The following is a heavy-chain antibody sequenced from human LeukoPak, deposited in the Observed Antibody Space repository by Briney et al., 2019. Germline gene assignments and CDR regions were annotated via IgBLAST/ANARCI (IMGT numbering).Heavy chain of an antibody. D-gene: IGHD6-19*01. Sequence: PGGSLRLSCAASGFSVGSNYMSWVRQAPGKGLEWVSVIYAGGKSFYVDSVKGRFTISRDSSKNTLYLEINNPRAEDTAVYYCARGSMAVAGTLKSWGQGTLVTVSS. CDR1: GFSVGSNY. CDR3: ARGSMAVAGTLKS. J-gene: IGHJ5*02. V-gene: IGHV3-53*01. CDR2: IYAGGKS.